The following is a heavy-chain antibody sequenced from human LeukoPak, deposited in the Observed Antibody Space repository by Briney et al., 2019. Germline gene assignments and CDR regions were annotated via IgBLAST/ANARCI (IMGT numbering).Heavy chain of an antibody. Sequence: SETLSLTCTISGDYIGRINYYWGWIRQPPGKGLEWIVSMSYSGHTYYNPSLKSRVTTSIDTSKNQFSLKLSSVTAADTAVYYCARVEALYYYDSSGSKSFKPWGQGTLVTVSS. D-gene: IGHD3-22*01. J-gene: IGHJ5*02. CDR1: GDYIGRINYY. CDR3: ARVEALYYYDSSGSKSFKP. V-gene: IGHV4-39*07. CDR2: MSYSGHT.